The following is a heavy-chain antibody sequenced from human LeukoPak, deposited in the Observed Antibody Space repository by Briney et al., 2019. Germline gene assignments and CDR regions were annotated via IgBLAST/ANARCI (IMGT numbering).Heavy chain of an antibody. D-gene: IGHD2-21*02. CDR2: ISSSGSGGNT. CDR1: GVTLSSYA. Sequence: TGGSLRLPCTASGVTLSSYAMSWARQAPGKGLEWVSGISSSGSGGNTYYADSVKGRFTISRDSSKNTLFLHMNTLRAEDTAVYYCAKHSENYGDSCLDDYWGQGTLVTVSS. CDR3: AKHSENYGDSCLDDY. V-gene: IGHV3-23*01. J-gene: IGHJ4*02.